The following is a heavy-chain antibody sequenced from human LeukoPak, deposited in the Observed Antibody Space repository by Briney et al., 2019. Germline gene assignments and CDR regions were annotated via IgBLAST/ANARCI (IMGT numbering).Heavy chain of an antibody. V-gene: IGHV3-11*01. CDR2: ISSSGSTI. J-gene: IGHJ6*04. CDR3: AKVVPAALSLDV. D-gene: IGHD2-2*01. Sequence: GGSLGLSCAASGFTFSYYYMSWLRQAPGKGLEWVSYISSSGSTIYYADSVKGRFTISRDNAKNSLYLQMNSLRAEDTAVYYCAKVVPAALSLDVWGKRTTVTVSS. CDR1: GFTFSYYY.